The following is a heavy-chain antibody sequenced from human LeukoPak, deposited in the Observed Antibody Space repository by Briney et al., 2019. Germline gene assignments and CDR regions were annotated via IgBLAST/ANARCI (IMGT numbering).Heavy chain of an antibody. CDR1: GYTFTSYD. J-gene: IGHJ4*02. CDR3: ARILEGVRAISSSWHPGFDY. V-gene: IGHV1-8*01. Sequence: ASVKVSCKASGYTFTSYDINWVRQATGQGLEWMGWMNPNSGNTGYAQKFQGRVTMTRNTSISTAYMELSSLRSEDTAVYYCARILEGVRAISSSWHPGFDYWGQGTLVTVSS. D-gene: IGHD6-13*01. CDR2: MNPNSGNT.